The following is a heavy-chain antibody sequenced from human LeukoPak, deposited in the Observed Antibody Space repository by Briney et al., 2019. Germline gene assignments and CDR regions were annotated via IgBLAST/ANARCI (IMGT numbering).Heavy chain of an antibody. CDR3: ARMVGQLIEYYFDY. Sequence: SETLSLTCTVSGGSISGWYWSWIRQPPGKGLEWIGYIYYSGSTNYNPSLESRVTMSIDTSNNQFSLKLKSVTAADTAVYYCARMVGQLIEYYFDYWGRGTLVTVSS. CDR1: GGSISGWY. J-gene: IGHJ4*02. CDR2: IYYSGST. V-gene: IGHV4-59*01. D-gene: IGHD1/OR15-1a*01.